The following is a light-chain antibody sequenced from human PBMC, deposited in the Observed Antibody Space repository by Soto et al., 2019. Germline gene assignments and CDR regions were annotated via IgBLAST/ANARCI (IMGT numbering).Light chain of an antibody. J-gene: IGKJ4*01. CDR3: QQYGSSHT. V-gene: IGKV3-20*01. CDR2: GAS. Sequence: EIVFTQSPGTLSLSPGERATLSCRASQSVGSNFLAWYQQKPGQAPRLLIYGASSRATGIPGRFSGSGSGTDFTLTISRLEPEDFAVYYCQQYGSSHTFGGGTKVDIK. CDR1: QSVGSNF.